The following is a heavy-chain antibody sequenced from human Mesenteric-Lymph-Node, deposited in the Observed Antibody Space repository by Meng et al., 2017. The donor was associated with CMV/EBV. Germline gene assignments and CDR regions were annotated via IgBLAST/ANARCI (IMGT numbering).Heavy chain of an antibody. CDR3: TGGPGGVYQY. D-gene: IGHD2-8*02. CDR2: INTGNGNP. Sequence: VSCKTSGYRFTDYAIHWVRLAPGQRLEWMGWINTGNGNPRYSRNFQGRVTFTRDTSASTGYMELSSLRSEDTAVYYCTGGPGGVYQYWDQGTLVTVSS. V-gene: IGHV1-3*04. CDR1: GYRFTDYA. J-gene: IGHJ4*02.